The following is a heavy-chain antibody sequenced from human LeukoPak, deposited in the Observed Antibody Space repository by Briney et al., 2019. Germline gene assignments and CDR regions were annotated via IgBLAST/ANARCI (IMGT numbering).Heavy chain of an antibody. J-gene: IGHJ4*02. D-gene: IGHD3-10*01. CDR3: AREVPIVRGLKWDY. CDR2: IYYSGST. V-gene: IGHV4-59*01. Sequence: SETLSLTCTVSGDSISSYYWNWVRQPPGKGLEWIGYIYYSGSTNCNPSLKSRVTISIDTSKNQFSLKLRSVTAADTAVYYCAREVPIVRGLKWDYWGQGTLVTVSS. CDR1: GDSISSYY.